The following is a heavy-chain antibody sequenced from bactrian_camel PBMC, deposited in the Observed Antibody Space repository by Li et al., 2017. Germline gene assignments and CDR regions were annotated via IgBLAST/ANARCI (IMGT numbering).Heavy chain of an antibody. V-gene: IGHV3S32*01. CDR3: AADFFPRLRDALAPDDYRY. CDR1: ETRSC. D-gene: IGHD1*01. J-gene: IGHJ4*01. Sequence: DVQLVESGGGLVQPGGSLRLTCTFSETRSCMGWFRQAPGKEREGVAAIYGGGGSTYYADSVKGRFTISQDSAKAILYLEMTDLRPEDTAMYYCAADFFPRLRDALAPDDYRYWGQGTQVTVS. CDR2: IYGGGGST.